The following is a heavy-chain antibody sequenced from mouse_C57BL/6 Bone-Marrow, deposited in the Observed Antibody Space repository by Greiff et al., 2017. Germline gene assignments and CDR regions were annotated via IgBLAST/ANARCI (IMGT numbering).Heavy chain of an antibody. CDR2: IYPGNSDN. V-gene: IGHV1-5*01. J-gene: IGHJ2*01. Sequence: VQLQQSGTVLARPGASVKMSCKTSGYTFTSYWMHWVKQRPGQGLEWIGAIYPGNSDNSYNQKFKGKAKLTAVTSASTAYMELSSLTNEDSAVYYCTRSTTRDYFDYWGQGTTLTVSS. CDR3: TRSTTRDYFDY. CDR1: GYTFTSYW. D-gene: IGHD1-1*01.